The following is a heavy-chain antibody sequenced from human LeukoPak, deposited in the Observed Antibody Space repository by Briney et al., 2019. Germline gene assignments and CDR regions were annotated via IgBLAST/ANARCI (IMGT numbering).Heavy chain of an antibody. CDR2: ISSSGSTI. V-gene: IGHV3-48*03. CDR3: ARDDGDYAFDY. J-gene: IGHJ4*02. Sequence: GGSLKLSCAASGFTFSSYEMNWVRQAPGKGLEWVSYISSSGSTIYYADSVKGRFTISRDNAKNSLYLQMNSLRAEDTAVYYCARDDGDYAFDYWGQGTLVTVSS. D-gene: IGHD4-17*01. CDR1: GFTFSSYE.